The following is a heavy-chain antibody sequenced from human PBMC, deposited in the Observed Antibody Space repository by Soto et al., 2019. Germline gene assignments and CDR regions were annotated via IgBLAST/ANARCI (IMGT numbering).Heavy chain of an antibody. J-gene: IGHJ4*02. Sequence: QLQLQESGPGLVKPSETLSLTCTVSGGSISSSSYYWGWIRQPPGKGLEWIGSIYYSGSTYYNPSLKSRVIISVDTSKTPCSLKLSSVTAADTAVYYCARHICSGCSCYWYYFDSWGQGTLVTVSS. CDR1: GGSISSSSYY. CDR2: IYYSGST. CDR3: ARHICSGCSCYWYYFDS. V-gene: IGHV4-39*01. D-gene: IGHD2-15*01.